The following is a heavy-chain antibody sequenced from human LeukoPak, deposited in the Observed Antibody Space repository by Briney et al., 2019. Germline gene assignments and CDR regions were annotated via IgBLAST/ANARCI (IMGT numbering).Heavy chain of an antibody. CDR2: INHSGST. CDR1: GGSFSGYY. V-gene: IGHV4-34*01. CDR3: ARGLGSTSQSYYFDY. D-gene: IGHD2-2*01. J-gene: IGHJ4*02. Sequence: SETLSLTCAVYGGSFSGYYWSWIRQPPGKGLEWIGEINHSGSTNYNPSLRSRVTISVDTSKNQFSLKLSSVTAADTAVYYCARGLGSTSQSYYFDYWGQGTLVTVSS.